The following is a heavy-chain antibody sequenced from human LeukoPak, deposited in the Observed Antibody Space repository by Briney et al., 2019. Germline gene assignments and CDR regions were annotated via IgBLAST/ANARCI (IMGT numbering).Heavy chain of an antibody. CDR3: ARDLDIVATILDY. V-gene: IGHV1-2*02. CDR2: INPNSSGT. Sequence: GDSVKVLCNTSEYAFTGYCVDWVRQGTGQGLEWMGWINPNSSGTNYAQKFQGRVTMTRDTSISTAYMELSRLRSDDTAVYYCARDLDIVATILDYWGQGTLVTVSS. CDR1: EYAFTGYC. D-gene: IGHD5-12*01. J-gene: IGHJ4*02.